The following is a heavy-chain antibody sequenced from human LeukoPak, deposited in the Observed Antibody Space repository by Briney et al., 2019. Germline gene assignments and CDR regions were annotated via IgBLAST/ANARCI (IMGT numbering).Heavy chain of an antibody. D-gene: IGHD3-22*01. CDR1: GVTINNYY. V-gene: IGHV4-59*01. CDR2: IHYTGTT. Sequence: SETLTLTCTVSGVTINNYYMNWIRQPPGKGLEWMAYIHYTGTTTYNPSLESRVAISLVTSKNQFSLKVNSVTAADTAVYYCARDFDSSGRWYFHMDVWGKGTTVTVSS. J-gene: IGHJ6*03. CDR3: ARDFDSSGRWYFHMDV.